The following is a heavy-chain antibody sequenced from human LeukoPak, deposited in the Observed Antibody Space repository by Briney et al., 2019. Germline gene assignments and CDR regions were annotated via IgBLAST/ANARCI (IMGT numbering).Heavy chain of an antibody. CDR3: AKEMDSGYDYGPFDY. D-gene: IGHD5-12*01. J-gene: IGHJ4*02. Sequence: PGRSLRLSCAASGFTFSSYGMHWVRQAPGKGLEWLAVISYDGSNKYYADSVKGRFTISRDNSKNTLYLQMNSLRAEDTAVYYCAKEMDSGYDYGPFDYWGQGTLVTVSS. CDR1: GFTFSSYG. V-gene: IGHV3-30*18. CDR2: ISYDGSNK.